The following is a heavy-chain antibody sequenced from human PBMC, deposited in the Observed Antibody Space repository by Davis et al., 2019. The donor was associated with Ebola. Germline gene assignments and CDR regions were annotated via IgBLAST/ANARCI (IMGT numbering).Heavy chain of an antibody. CDR3: ARRYYSLYYYYGMDV. Sequence: SETLSLTCAVYGGSFSGYYWGWIRQPPGKGLEWIGSIYYSGSTYYNPSLKSRVTISVDTSKNQFSLKLSSVTAADTAVYYCARRYYSLYYYYGMDVWGQGTTVTVSS. CDR2: IYYSGST. D-gene: IGHD1-26*01. CDR1: GGSFSGYY. V-gene: IGHV4-39*01. J-gene: IGHJ6*02.